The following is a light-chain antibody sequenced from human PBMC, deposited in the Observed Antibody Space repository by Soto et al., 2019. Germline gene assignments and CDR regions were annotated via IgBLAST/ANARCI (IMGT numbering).Light chain of an antibody. V-gene: IGKV3-15*01. CDR2: DAS. CDR3: QRYNNWPRT. J-gene: IGKJ1*01. CDR1: QSVGSA. Sequence: EIVMTQSPATLSVSPGERATLSCRASQSVGSALGWYQQKPGQAPRLLIYDASTRATGFPARFSGSGSGTEFTLTISSLQSEDFAVYYCQRYNNWPRTFGQGTKVEIK.